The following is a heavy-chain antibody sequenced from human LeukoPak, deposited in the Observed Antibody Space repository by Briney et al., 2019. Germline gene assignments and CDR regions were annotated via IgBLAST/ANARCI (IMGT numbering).Heavy chain of an antibody. J-gene: IGHJ4*02. D-gene: IGHD2-2*01. Sequence: SLRLSCAASGFTFDDYAMHWVRQAPGKGLEWVSGISWNSGSIGYADSVKGRFTISRDNAKNSLNLQMNSLRAEDTALYYCAKGDQLPSYWGQGTLVTVSS. CDR2: ISWNSGSI. CDR1: GFTFDDYA. CDR3: AKGDQLPSY. V-gene: IGHV3-9*01.